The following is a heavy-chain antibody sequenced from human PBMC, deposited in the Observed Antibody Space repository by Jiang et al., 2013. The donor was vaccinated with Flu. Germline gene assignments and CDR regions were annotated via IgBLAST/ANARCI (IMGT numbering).Heavy chain of an antibody. V-gene: IGHV4-34*01. CDR2: INHSGST. D-gene: IGHD5-18*01. CDR3: ARVSGKRSTGSWIELWLLGWFDP. Sequence: LLKPSETLSLTCAVSGGSMNGVYWSWIRQSPRLGLEWIGEINHSGSTNYNPSLKSRVTISVDTSKNQFSLKLSSVTAXDTAVYYCARVSGKRSTGSWIELWLLGWFDPWGQGTLVTVSS. J-gene: IGHJ5*02. CDR1: GGSMNGVY.